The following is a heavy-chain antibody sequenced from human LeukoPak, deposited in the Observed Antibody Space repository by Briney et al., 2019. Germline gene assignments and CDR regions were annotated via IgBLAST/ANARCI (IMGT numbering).Heavy chain of an antibody. J-gene: IGHJ3*02. CDR1: GFPFSSYD. V-gene: IGHV3-23*01. CDR2: ISGSDEST. Sequence: SGGPLRLSCAASGFPFSSYDMSWIRRAPGKGLEWVSEISGSDESTKYVDSVKGRFTISRDNSKNTLYLLLNSLRVDDTAVYYCANRRLGRGAFDIWGQGTMVTVSS. CDR3: ANRRLGRGAFDI. D-gene: IGHD7-27*01.